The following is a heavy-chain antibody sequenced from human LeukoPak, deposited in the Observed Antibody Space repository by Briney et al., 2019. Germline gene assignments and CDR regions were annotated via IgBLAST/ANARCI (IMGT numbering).Heavy chain of an antibody. CDR2: ISYDGGNK. V-gene: IGHV3-30*18. Sequence: PGGSLRLSCAASGFTFSSYGMHWVRQAPGKGLEWVAVISYDGGNKYYADSVKGRFTISRDNSKNTLYLQMNRLRAEDTAVYYCAKDDYGAYAGGYNWFDPWGQGAMVTVSS. J-gene: IGHJ5*02. CDR3: AKDDYGAYAGGYNWFDP. CDR1: GFTFSSYG. D-gene: IGHD4-17*01.